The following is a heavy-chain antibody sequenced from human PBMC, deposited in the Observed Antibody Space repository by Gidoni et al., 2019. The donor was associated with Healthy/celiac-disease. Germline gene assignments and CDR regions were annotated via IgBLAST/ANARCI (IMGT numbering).Heavy chain of an antibody. Sequence: QVQLVESGGGVVQPGRSLRLPCADPGFPFRSYAMHWVRQAPGKGLEWVAVTSYDGSNKYYADSVKGRFTISRDNSKNTLYLQMNSLRGEDTAVYYCARDRYAETAYFDYWGQGTLVTVSS. J-gene: IGHJ4*02. CDR3: ARDRYAETAYFDY. CDR1: GFPFRSYA. V-gene: IGHV3-30*04. D-gene: IGHD1-1*01. CDR2: TSYDGSNK.